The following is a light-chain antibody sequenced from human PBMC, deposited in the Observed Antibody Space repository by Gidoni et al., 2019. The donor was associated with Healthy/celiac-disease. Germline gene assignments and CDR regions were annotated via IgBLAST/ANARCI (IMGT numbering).Light chain of an antibody. CDR2: AAY. CDR1: QSISSY. CDR3: QQSYSTPLT. V-gene: IGKV1-39*01. Sequence: IQMTQSPSSLSASVGDRVTITCRSSQSISSYFNWYQQKPGKAPKLLLYAAYSLQSGVPSRFSGSGSGTDFTLTSSSLQTEDFATYYCQQSYSTPLTFGGGTKVEIK. J-gene: IGKJ4*01.